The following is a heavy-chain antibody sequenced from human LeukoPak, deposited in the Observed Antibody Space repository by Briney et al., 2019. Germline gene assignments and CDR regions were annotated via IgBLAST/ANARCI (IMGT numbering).Heavy chain of an antibody. D-gene: IGHD5-18*01. CDR3: AREAYSFDAFDI. CDR2: ISSSGSTI. CDR1: RFTFSSYE. Sequence: GGSLRLSCAASRFTFSSYEMNWVRQAPGKGLEWVSYISSSGSTIYYADSVKGRFTISRDNAKNSLYLQMNSLRAEDTAVYYCAREAYSFDAFDIWGQGTMVTVSS. J-gene: IGHJ3*02. V-gene: IGHV3-48*03.